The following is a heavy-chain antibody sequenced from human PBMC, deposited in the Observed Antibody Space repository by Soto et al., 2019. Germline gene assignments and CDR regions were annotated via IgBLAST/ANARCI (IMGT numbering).Heavy chain of an antibody. CDR1: GYTFTSYD. Sequence: GASVKVSCKASGYTFTSYDINWVRQATGQGLEWMGWMNPNSGNTGYARKFQGRVTMTRNTSISTAYMELSSLRSEDTAVYYCARGYCSGGSCPSQTYYYYGMDVWGQGTTVTVSS. CDR3: ARGYCSGGSCPSQTYYYYGMDV. J-gene: IGHJ6*02. D-gene: IGHD2-15*01. V-gene: IGHV1-8*01. CDR2: MNPNSGNT.